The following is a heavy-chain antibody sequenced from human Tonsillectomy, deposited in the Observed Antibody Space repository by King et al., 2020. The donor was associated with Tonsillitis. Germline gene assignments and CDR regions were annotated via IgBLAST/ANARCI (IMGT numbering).Heavy chain of an antibody. CDR1: GGSFSGYY. Sequence: VQLQQWGAGLLKPSETLSLTCAVYGGSFSGYYWSWIRQPPGDGLEWIGEISHGGSTNYNPSLKSRVTISEDTSKNPFSLRLTSLTAADTAVYYCARVDSSESYDYWGQGTLVTVSS. J-gene: IGHJ4*02. D-gene: IGHD6-6*01. CDR3: ARVDSSESYDY. CDR2: ISHGGST. V-gene: IGHV4-34*01.